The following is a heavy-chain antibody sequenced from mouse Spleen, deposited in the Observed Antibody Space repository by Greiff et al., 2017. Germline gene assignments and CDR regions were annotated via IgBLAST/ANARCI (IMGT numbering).Heavy chain of an antibody. CDR3: ARIYDGYYVFAY. CDR1: GFTFSDYG. D-gene: IGHD2-3*01. CDR2: ISNLAYSI. Sequence: EVRLVESGGGLVKPGGSLKLSCAASGFTFSDYGMAWVRQAPGKGPEWVAFISNLAYSIYYADTVTGRFTISRENAKNTLYLEMSSLRSEDTAMYYCARIYDGYYVFAYWGQGTLVTVSA. V-gene: IGHV5-15*02. J-gene: IGHJ3*01.